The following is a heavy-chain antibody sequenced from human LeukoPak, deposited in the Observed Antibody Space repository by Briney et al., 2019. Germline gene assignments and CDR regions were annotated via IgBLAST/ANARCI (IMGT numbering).Heavy chain of an antibody. J-gene: IGHJ4*02. CDR2: AGWAGGTT. V-gene: IGHV3-43*01. CDR1: GSNFDRYT. D-gene: IGHD3-10*02. Sequence: GGSMRLSCATSGSNFDRYTIHWVRQAPGEGLEWVSLAGWAGGTTFYSDSVRGRFTISRDSGRKSVYLQMNSLTTDDTAFYFCAKELDTMFFDYWGQGALVTVSS. CDR3: AKELDTMFFDY.